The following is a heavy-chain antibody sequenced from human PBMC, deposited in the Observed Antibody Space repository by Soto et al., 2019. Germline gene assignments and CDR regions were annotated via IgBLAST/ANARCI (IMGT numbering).Heavy chain of an antibody. CDR2: ISAYNGNT. V-gene: IGHV1-18*01. CDR1: GYTFTSYG. Sequence: QVQLVQSGAEVKKPGASVKVSCKASGYTFTSYGISWVRQAPGQGLEWMGWISAYNGNTNYAQKLQGRVTMTADASTSTAYMELRSLRSDDTAVYYCARDDVEIQLWPNEALDYWGQGTLVTVSS. J-gene: IGHJ4*02. CDR3: ARDDVEIQLWPNEALDY. D-gene: IGHD5-18*01.